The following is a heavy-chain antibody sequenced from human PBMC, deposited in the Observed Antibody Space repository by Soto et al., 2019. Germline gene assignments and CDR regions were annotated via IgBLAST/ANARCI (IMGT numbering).Heavy chain of an antibody. CDR3: AKDPIAVGATRYYYYGMDV. J-gene: IGHJ6*02. Sequence: QVQLVESGGGVVQPRRSLRLSCAASGFTFSSYGMHWVRQAPGKGLEWVAVISYDGSNKYYADSVKGRFTISRDNSKNTLYLQMNSLRAEDTAVYYCAKDPIAVGATRYYYYGMDVWGQGTTVTVSS. V-gene: IGHV3-30*18. D-gene: IGHD1-26*01. CDR1: GFTFSSYG. CDR2: ISYDGSNK.